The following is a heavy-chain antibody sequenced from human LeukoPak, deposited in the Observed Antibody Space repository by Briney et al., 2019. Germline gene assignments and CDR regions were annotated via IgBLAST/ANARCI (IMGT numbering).Heavy chain of an antibody. Sequence: GGSLRLSCAASGFTFSSYGMHWVRQAPGKGLEWVAFIRYDGSNKYYADSVKGRFTISRDNSKNTLYLQMNSLRAEDTAVYYCARVRRGSMGAFDIWGQGTMVTVSS. CDR2: IRYDGSNK. V-gene: IGHV3-30*02. D-gene: IGHD5-24*01. J-gene: IGHJ3*02. CDR1: GFTFSSYG. CDR3: ARVRRGSMGAFDI.